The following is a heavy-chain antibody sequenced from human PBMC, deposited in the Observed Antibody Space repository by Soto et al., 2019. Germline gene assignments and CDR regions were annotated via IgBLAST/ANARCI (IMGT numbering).Heavy chain of an antibody. J-gene: IGHJ4*02. CDR2: IRSKANSYAT. D-gene: IGHD3-22*01. V-gene: IGHV3-73*01. CDR1: GFTFSGSA. CDR3: TTFPYYYDSSTHRRDYFDY. Sequence: PGGSLRLSCAASGFTFSGSAMHWVRQASGKGLEWVGRIRSKANSYATAYAASVKGRFTISRDDSKNTAYLQMNSLKTEDTAVYYCTTFPYYYDSSTHRRDYFDYWGQGTLVTVSS.